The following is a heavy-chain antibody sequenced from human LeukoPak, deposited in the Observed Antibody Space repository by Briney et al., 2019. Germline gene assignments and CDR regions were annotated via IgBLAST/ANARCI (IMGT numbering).Heavy chain of an antibody. Sequence: ASVKVSCKASGYPFTGYYMHWVRQAPGHRPEWMGWINPDSGGTKYAQKFQGRVTMTRDTSISTAYMELSRLRFDDMAVYYCARGEDESSGHRNDAFDIWGQGTMVTVSS. CDR1: GYPFTGYY. CDR2: INPDSGGT. V-gene: IGHV1-2*02. J-gene: IGHJ3*02. D-gene: IGHD3-22*01. CDR3: ARGEDESSGHRNDAFDI.